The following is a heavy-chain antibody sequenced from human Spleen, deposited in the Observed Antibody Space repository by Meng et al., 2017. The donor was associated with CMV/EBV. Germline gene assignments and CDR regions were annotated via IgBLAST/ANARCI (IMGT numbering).Heavy chain of an antibody. CDR2: IYNDDST. CDR3: AGLIAVAGT. V-gene: IGHV3-66*02. D-gene: IGHD6-13*01. CDR1: GFSVSSNY. J-gene: IGHJ4*02. Sequence: GESLKISCVGSGFSVSSNYMSWVRQAPGKGLEWVSVIYNDDSTHYADSVKGRFAISRDNSKNTLCLQMNSLRPEDTAVYYCAGLIAVAGTWGQETLVTVSS.